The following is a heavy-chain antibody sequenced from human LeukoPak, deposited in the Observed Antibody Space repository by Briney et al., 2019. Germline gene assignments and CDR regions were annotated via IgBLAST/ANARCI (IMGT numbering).Heavy chain of an antibody. CDR3: ATDTAMPNHYFDY. J-gene: IGHJ4*02. V-gene: IGHV1-69*05. CDR1: GGTFSSYA. CDR2: IIPIFGTA. Sequence: ASVKVSCKASGGTFSSYAISWVRQAPGQGLEWMGGIIPIFGTANYAQKFQGRVTITTDDSTSTAYMELSSLRSEDTAVYYCATDTAMPNHYFDYWGQGTLVTVSS. D-gene: IGHD5-18*01.